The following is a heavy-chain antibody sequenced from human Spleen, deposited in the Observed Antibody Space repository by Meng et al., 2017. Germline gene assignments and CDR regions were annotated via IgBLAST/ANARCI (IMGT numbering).Heavy chain of an antibody. Sequence: SETLSLTCAVSGYSISSGYYWGWIRQPPGKGLEWIGSIYHSGSTYYNPSLKSRVTISVDTSKNQFSLNLHSVTAADTAVYYCVGDSGYDTLDYWGQGTLVTVSS. CDR3: VGDSGYDTLDY. CDR1: GYSISSGYY. D-gene: IGHD3-3*01. J-gene: IGHJ4*02. CDR2: IYHSGST. V-gene: IGHV4-38-2*02.